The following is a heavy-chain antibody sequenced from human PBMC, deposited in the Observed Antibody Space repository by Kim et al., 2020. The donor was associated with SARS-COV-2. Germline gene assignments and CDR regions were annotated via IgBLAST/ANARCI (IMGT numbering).Heavy chain of an antibody. Sequence: GGSLRLSCAASGFTFSSYGMTWVRQAPGKGLEWVANIKHDGNQKYYVDSVKGRFTISRDNAKNSLYLQMNSLRAEDTAVYYCARDGDLYSSGKDAFEIWGQGAMVSVSS. CDR2: IKHDGNQK. CDR3: ARDGDLYSSGKDAFEI. V-gene: IGHV3-7*01. D-gene: IGHD6-19*01. J-gene: IGHJ3*02. CDR1: GFTFSSYG.